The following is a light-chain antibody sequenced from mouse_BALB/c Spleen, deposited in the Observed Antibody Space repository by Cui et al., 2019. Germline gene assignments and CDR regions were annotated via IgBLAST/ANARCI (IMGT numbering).Light chain of an antibody. CDR1: SSVSY. J-gene: IGKJ2*01. Sequence: QIVLTQSPALMSASPGEKVTMTCSTSSSVSYMYWYQQKPRSSPKPWIYLTSNLDSGVPARFSGSGSGTSYSLTISSMEAEDAATYYCQQWSSNPPTFGGGTKLEIK. CDR2: LTS. CDR3: QQWSSNPPT. V-gene: IGKV4-68*01.